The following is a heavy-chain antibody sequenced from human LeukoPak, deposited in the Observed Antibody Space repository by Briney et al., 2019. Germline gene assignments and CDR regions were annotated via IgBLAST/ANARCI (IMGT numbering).Heavy chain of an antibody. CDR1: GFTFDDYA. CDR3: GKSWGTVTTPLDY. D-gene: IGHD4-17*01. Sequence: PGRSLRLSCAASGFTFDDYAMHWVRQAPGKGLEWVSGISWNSGSIGYADSVKGRFTISRDNAKNSLYLQMNSLRAEDTALYYRGKSWGTVTTPLDYWGQGTLVTVSS. CDR2: ISWNSGSI. V-gene: IGHV3-9*01. J-gene: IGHJ4*02.